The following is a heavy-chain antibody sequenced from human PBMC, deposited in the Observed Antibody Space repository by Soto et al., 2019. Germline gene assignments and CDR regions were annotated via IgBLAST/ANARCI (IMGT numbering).Heavy chain of an antibody. D-gene: IGHD3-3*01. CDR2: ISGSGGST. J-gene: IGHJ6*02. V-gene: IGHV3-23*01. CDR3: AKGGYYDFWSGSKGDDYYYYGMEV. CDR1: GFTFSSYA. Sequence: PGGSLRLSCAASGFTFSSYAMSWVRQAPGKGLEWVSAISGSGGSTYYADSVKGRFTISRDNSKNTLYLQMNSLRAEDTAVYYCAKGGYYDFWSGSKGDDYYYYGMEVWGQGTTVTVSS.